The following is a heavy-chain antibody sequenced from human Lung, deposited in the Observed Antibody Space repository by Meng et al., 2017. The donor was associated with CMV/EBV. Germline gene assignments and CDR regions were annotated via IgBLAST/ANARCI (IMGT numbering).Heavy chain of an antibody. D-gene: IGHD5-18*01. J-gene: IGHJ4*02. Sequence: GGSXRLXCAASGFIFSSYGMHWVRQGQGKGLEWVAFIRYDGSKEYYVDFVKGRFTISRDNSKNTLYLQMHSLRPGDTAVYYCAKERIRYNYGSETIDYWGQGAXVTVSS. CDR1: GFIFSSYG. CDR2: IRYDGSKE. CDR3: AKERIRYNYGSETIDY. V-gene: IGHV3-30*02.